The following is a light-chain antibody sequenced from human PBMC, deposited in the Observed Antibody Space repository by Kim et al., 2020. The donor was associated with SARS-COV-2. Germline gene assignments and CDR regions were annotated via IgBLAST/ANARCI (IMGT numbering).Light chain of an antibody. Sequence: QSAPTQPASVSGSPGQSITISCTGTNNDIGNYDLVSWYQQPPGKAPRLIIFEVTKRPSGVSNRFSGSKSGNTASLTISGLQAEDESDYYCCSYAGRSTYAFGPGTKVTVL. CDR2: EVT. CDR1: NNDIGNYDL. V-gene: IGLV2-23*02. J-gene: IGLJ1*01. CDR3: CSYAGRSTYA.